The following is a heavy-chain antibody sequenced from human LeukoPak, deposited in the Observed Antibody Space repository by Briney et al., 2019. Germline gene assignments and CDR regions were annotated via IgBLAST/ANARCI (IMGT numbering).Heavy chain of an antibody. CDR2: INHSGST. Sequence: SETLSLTCAVYGGSFSGYYWSCIRQPPGKGLEWIGEINHSGSTNYNPPLKSRLTISVDTSKNQFSLKLNSVTAADTAVYYCARRGVVLWFGELLEYYFDYWGQGTLVTVSS. D-gene: IGHD3-10*01. CDR1: GGSFSGYY. V-gene: IGHV4-34*01. CDR3: ARRGVVLWFGELLEYYFDY. J-gene: IGHJ4*02.